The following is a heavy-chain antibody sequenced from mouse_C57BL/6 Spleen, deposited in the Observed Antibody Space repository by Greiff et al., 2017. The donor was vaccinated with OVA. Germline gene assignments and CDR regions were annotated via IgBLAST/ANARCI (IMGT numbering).Heavy chain of an antibody. V-gene: IGHV5-17*01. CDR1: GFIFSDYG. CDR3: ARERHWYFDV. J-gene: IGHJ1*03. CDR2: ISSGSSTI. Sequence: DVKLVESGGGLVKPGGSLKLSCAASGFIFSDYGMHWVRQAPEKGLEWVAYISSGSSTIYYADTVKGRFTISRDNAKNTLFLQMTSLRSEDTAMYYCARERHWYFDVWGTGTTVTVSS.